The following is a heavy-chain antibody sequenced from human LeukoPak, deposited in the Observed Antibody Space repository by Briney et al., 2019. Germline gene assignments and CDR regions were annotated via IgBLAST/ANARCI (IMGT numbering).Heavy chain of an antibody. V-gene: IGHV3-7*01. CDR2: IKQYGSEK. CDR3: ARRRGSNYFDY. CDR1: GFTFNNYW. D-gene: IGHD2-15*01. Sequence: PGRSLRLSCAVSGFTFNNYWMTWVRQAPGKGLGWVGNIKQYGSEKYYVDSVKGRFTITRDNAKNSLYLQMNSLRVDDTAVDYWARRRGSNYFDYWGQGTLVTVSS. J-gene: IGHJ4*02.